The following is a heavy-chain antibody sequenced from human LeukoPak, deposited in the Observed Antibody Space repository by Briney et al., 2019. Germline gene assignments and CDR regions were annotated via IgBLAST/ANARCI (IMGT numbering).Heavy chain of an antibody. CDR3: ARGRWEMRFGP. CDR1: GGSFNGYY. CDR2: INQVGSA. Sequence: SETLSLTCAVYGGSFNGYYWSWIRQPPGKGLEWIGEINQVGSANYNPSLESRVTISVDTSKNHFSLTLQSVTAADTAVYYCARGRWEMRFGPWGQGALVTVSS. J-gene: IGHJ5*02. D-gene: IGHD1-26*01. V-gene: IGHV4-34*01.